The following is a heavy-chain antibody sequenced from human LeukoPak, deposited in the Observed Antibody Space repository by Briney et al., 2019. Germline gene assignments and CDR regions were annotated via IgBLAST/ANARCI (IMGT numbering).Heavy chain of an antibody. CDR3: TLIQGWGSGSYYRDF. J-gene: IGHJ4*02. CDR1: GFSISNDW. Sequence: KPGGSLRLSCAASGFSISNDWMSWVRRAPGKGLGWVARVKSRSAGETTDYAAPVKGRFTISRDDSKNTLYLQMNSLKTEDTAVYYCTLIQGWGSGSYYRDFWGQGTLVTVSS. D-gene: IGHD3-10*01. V-gene: IGHV3-15*01. CDR2: VKSRSAGETT.